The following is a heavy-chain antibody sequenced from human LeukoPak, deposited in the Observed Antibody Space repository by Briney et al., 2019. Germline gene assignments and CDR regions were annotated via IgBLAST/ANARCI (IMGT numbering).Heavy chain of an antibody. J-gene: IGHJ4*02. CDR2: IHTSGSSTSRST. D-gene: IGHD5-24*01. V-gene: IGHV4-4*09. CDR1: GGSISSYY. Sequence: SETLSLTCTVSGGSISSYYWSWTPQPPGEGLEWIGYIHTSGSSTSRSTTPNPSLKSLVAISVHTSKSQFSLKMSSVTAADTAVYYCARHGDGYNFLFDFDYWGQGTLVTVSS. CDR3: ARHGDGYNFLFDFDY.